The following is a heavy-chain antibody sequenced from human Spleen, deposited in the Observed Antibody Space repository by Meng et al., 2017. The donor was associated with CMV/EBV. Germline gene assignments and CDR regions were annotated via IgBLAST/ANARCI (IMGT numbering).Heavy chain of an antibody. CDR3: VKDVVGPTKGFDY. Sequence: GGPLRLSCAASGFILRNCGMNWVRQAPGKGLEWVSCSTCSSDYVYCADAVKGRFTISRENSKNTLYLQMNNLRADDTAVYYCVKDVVGPTKGFDYWGQGTQVTVSS. CDR2: STCSSDYV. V-gene: IGHV3-23*01. CDR1: GFILRNCG. D-gene: IGHD1-26*01. J-gene: IGHJ4*02.